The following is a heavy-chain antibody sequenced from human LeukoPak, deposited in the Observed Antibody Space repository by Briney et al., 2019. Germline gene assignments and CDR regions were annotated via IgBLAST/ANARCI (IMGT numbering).Heavy chain of an antibody. V-gene: IGHV4-34*01. J-gene: IGHJ4*02. D-gene: IGHD3-22*01. CDR1: GGSFSGYY. CDR2: MNHSGST. CDR3: ARSPYYYDSSGYPIDY. Sequence: SETLSLTCAVYGGSFSGYYWSWVRQPPGKGLEWIGEMNHSGSTNYNPSLKSRVTISVDTSKNQFSLKLSSVTAADTAVYYCARSPYYYDSSGYPIDYWGQGTLVTVSS.